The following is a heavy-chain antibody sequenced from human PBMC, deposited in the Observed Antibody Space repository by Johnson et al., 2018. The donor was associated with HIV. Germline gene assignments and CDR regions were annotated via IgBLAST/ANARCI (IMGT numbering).Heavy chain of an antibody. Sequence: QVQLVESGGGLVQPGGSLRLSCAASGFTFSSYGMSWVRQAPGKGLEWVAVISDDGSNKHYGDSVKGRLTISRDNSKNTLYLQMNSLRAEDTAVCYCARDWDWGGAFDIWGQGTMVTVSS. CDR3: ARDWDWGGAFDI. CDR1: GFTFSSYG. CDR2: ISDDGSNK. D-gene: IGHD3/OR15-3a*01. V-gene: IGHV3-30*03. J-gene: IGHJ3*02.